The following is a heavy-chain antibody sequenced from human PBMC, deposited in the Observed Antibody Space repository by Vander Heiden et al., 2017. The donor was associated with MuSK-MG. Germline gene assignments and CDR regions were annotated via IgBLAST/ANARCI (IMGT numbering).Heavy chain of an antibody. V-gene: IGHV4-38-2*01. D-gene: IGHD6-19*01. Sequence: QLQRQESGPGLLKPSEPLSLTCPVPGYSISSGYYGGWIRQPPGKGLEWIGSIYHSGSTYYNPSLKSRVTISVDTSKNQFSLKLSSVTAADTAVYYCALTTKPSSGWYTNYYYGMDVWGQGTTVTVSS. CDR3: ALTTKPSSGWYTNYYYGMDV. J-gene: IGHJ6*02. CDR1: GYSISSGYY. CDR2: IYHSGST.